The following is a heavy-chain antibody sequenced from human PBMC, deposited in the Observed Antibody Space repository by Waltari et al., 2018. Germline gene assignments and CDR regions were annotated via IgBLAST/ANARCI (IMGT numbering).Heavy chain of an antibody. J-gene: IGHJ4*02. CDR2: INPNSGGT. CDR3: AITYRSGWYDQFDY. V-gene: IGHV1-2*02. Sequence: QVQLVQSGAEVKKPGASVKVSCKASGYTFTGSYMHWVRQAPGQGLEWMGWINPNSGGTNYAQRFQGRVTMTRDTSISTAYMELSGLRSDDTAVYYCAITYRSGWYDQFDYWGQGTLVTVSS. D-gene: IGHD6-19*01. CDR1: GYTFTGSY.